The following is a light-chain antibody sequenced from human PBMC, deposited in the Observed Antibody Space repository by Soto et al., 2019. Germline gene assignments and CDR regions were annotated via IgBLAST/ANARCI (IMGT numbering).Light chain of an antibody. Sequence: QSALTQPPSVSGSPGQSVTTSCTGTKEVASYNRVSWYQQTPGTSPKLLIYDVTKRASGISDRFSGSKSGNTASLTISGLHTDDEGDYYCGLYTIAETVVLGGGTKVTVL. CDR2: DVT. V-gene: IGLV2-18*01. J-gene: IGLJ2*01. CDR3: GLYTIAETVV. CDR1: KEVASYNR.